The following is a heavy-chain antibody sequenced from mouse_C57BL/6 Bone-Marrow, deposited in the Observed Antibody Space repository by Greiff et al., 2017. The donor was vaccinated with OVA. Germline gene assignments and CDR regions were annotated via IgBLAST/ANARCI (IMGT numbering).Heavy chain of an antibody. V-gene: IGHV5-12*01. CDR3: ARRRYTGYFDV. D-gene: IGHD2-12*01. Sequence: EVKLLESGGGLVQPGGSLKLSCAASGFTFSDYYMYWVRQTPEKRLEWVAYISNGGGSTYYPDTVKGRFTISRDNAKNTLYLQMSRLKSEDTAMYYCARRRYTGYFDVWGTGTTVTVSS. J-gene: IGHJ1*03. CDR1: GFTFSDYY. CDR2: ISNGGGST.